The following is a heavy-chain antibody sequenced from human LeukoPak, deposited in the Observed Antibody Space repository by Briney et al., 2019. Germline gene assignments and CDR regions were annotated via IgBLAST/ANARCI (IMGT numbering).Heavy chain of an antibody. J-gene: IGHJ6*02. Sequence: GASVKVSCKASGYTFTGYYMHWVRQAPGQGLEWMGWINPNSGGTNYAQKFQGGVTMTRDTSISTAYMELSRLRSDDTAVYYCARDPGFDYDSSGPDYYYYGMDVWGQGTTVTVSS. CDR2: INPNSGGT. CDR3: ARDPGFDYDSSGPDYYYYGMDV. CDR1: GYTFTGYY. V-gene: IGHV1-2*02. D-gene: IGHD3-22*01.